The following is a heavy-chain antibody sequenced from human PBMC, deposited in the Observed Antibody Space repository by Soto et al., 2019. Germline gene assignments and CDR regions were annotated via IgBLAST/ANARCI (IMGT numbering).Heavy chain of an antibody. J-gene: IGHJ4*02. D-gene: IGHD3-22*01. Sequence: LRLSCAASGFTFSIYAMTWVRQAPGKGLEWVSSMSRNGDNTYYADSVKGRFTISRDNSKNTLYLQMNSLRAEDTAIYYCAKDESNSNPLYYFDFWGPGTLVTVAS. CDR3: AKDESNSNPLYYFDF. CDR1: GFTFSIYA. V-gene: IGHV3-23*01. CDR2: MSRNGDNT.